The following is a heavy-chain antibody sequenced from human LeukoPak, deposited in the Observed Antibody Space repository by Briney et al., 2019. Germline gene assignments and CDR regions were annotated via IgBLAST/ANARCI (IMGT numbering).Heavy chain of an antibody. CDR2: ISSSSSYI. CDR3: ARGGYCSGGSCYPTGWFDP. J-gene: IGHJ5*02. CDR1: GFTFSSYS. Sequence: GGSLRLSCAASGFTFSSYSMNWVRQAPGKGLEWVSSISSSSSYIYYADSVKGRFTISRDNAKNPLYLQMNSLRAEDTAVYYCARGGYCSGGSCYPTGWFDPWGQGTLVTVSS. D-gene: IGHD2-15*01. V-gene: IGHV3-21*01.